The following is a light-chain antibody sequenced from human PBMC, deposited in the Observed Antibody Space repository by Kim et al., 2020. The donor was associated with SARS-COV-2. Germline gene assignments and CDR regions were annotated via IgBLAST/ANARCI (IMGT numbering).Light chain of an antibody. CDR2: QDA. CDR3: QAWDSGTAGV. CDR1: KLDDRY. V-gene: IGLV3-1*01. J-gene: IGLJ3*02. Sequence: SYELTQPPSVSVSPGQTVSITCSGDKLDDRYVGWYQQKPGQSPFLIIYQDAKRPSGIPERFSGASSGNTATLTISGTQSIDEADYYCQAWDSGTAGVFGGGTKVTVL.